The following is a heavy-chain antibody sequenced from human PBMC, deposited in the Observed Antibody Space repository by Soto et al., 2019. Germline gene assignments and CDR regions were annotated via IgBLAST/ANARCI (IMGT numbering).Heavy chain of an antibody. CDR3: AKAPNQLGWFDP. CDR2: INPNIGIT. D-gene: IGHD2-2*01. CDR1: RYSLNTYV. Sequence: SVKVSSKSSRYSLNTYVMPLLRKAPGQGLEWMRRINPNIGITNYAQKFQGRVTITTDRSTSTAYMELSSLRSEDTALYFCAKAPNQLGWFDPWCQGTLVTVSS. V-gene: IGHV1-69*04. J-gene: IGHJ5*02.